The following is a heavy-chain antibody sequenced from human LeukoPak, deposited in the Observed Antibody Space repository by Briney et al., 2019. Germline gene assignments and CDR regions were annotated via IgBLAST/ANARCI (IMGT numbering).Heavy chain of an antibody. Sequence: GGSLRLSCAASGFTFSSYSMNWVLQAPGKGLEWVSSISSSSSYIYYADSVKGRFTISRDNAKNSLYLQMNSLRAEDTAVYYCASPLYYYDSSGEDWFDPWGQGTLVTVSS. CDR2: ISSSSSYI. CDR3: ASPLYYYDSSGEDWFDP. V-gene: IGHV3-21*01. D-gene: IGHD3-22*01. J-gene: IGHJ5*02. CDR1: GFTFSSYS.